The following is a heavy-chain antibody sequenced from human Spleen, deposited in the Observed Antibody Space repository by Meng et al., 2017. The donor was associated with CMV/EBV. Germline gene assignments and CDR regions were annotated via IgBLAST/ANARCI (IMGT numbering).Heavy chain of an antibody. V-gene: IGHV3-11*01. D-gene: IGHD3-10*01. CDR3: ARRAGSFMSLFYYNW. CDR2: ISSSGTTI. J-gene: IGHJ4*02. CDR1: GCTFSDYY. Sequence: GESLKISCTASGCTFSDYYMSWIRQAPGKGLEWVSSISSSGTTIHYGDSVKGRFSVSRDNAQNSLYLQMDSLRAEDTAVYYCARRAGSFMSLFYYNWWGQGTLVTVSS.